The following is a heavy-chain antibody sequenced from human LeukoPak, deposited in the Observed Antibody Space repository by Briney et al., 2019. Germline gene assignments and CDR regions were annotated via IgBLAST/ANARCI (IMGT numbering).Heavy chain of an antibody. CDR2: IYYSGST. Sequence: SETLSLTCAVYGGSFSGYYWSWIRQPPGKGLEWIGSIYYSGSTYYNPSLKSRVTISVDTSKNQFSLKLSSVTAADTAVYYCAREGFVVVVAAIWFDPWGQGTLVTVSS. D-gene: IGHD2-15*01. CDR3: AREGFVVVVAAIWFDP. J-gene: IGHJ5*02. CDR1: GGSFSGYY. V-gene: IGHV4-34*01.